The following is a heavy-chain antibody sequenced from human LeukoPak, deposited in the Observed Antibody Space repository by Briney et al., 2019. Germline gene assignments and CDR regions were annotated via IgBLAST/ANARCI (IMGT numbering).Heavy chain of an antibody. CDR2: IYYSGST. CDR1: GGSISSYY. Sequence: PSETLSLTCTVSGGSISSYYWSWIRQPPGKGLEWIGYIYYSGSTNYNPSLKSRVTISVDTSKNQFSLKLSSVTAADTAVYYCARVTHYYDSSGYNWFDPWGQGTLVTVSS. D-gene: IGHD3-22*01. V-gene: IGHV4-59*01. CDR3: ARVTHYYDSSGYNWFDP. J-gene: IGHJ5*02.